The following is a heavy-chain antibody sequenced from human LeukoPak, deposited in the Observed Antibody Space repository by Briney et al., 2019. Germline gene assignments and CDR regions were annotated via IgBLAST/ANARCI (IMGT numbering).Heavy chain of an antibody. CDR1: GFTFSSYG. J-gene: IGHJ1*01. V-gene: IGHV3-33*01. D-gene: IGHD1-26*01. Sequence: PGRSLRLSCAASGFTFSSYGMHWVRQAPGKGLEWVAVIWYDGSNKYYADSVKGRFTISRDNSKNTLYLQMNSLRAEDTAVYYCARPVGATGYFQHWGQGTLVTVSS. CDR3: ARPVGATGYFQH. CDR2: IWYDGSNK.